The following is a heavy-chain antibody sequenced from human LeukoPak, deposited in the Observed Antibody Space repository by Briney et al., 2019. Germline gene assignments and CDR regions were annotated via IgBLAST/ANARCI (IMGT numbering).Heavy chain of an antibody. CDR2: ISGSGGST. J-gene: IGHJ4*02. CDR1: GFTFTSYA. Sequence: PGGSLRLSCAASGFTFTSYAMSWVRQAPGKGLEWVSTISGSGGSTYYADSVKGRFTISRDNAKNTLYLQMNSLRVEDTAIYYCVKVRGRARVGYFDYWGQGTLVTVSS. D-gene: IGHD1-26*01. V-gene: IGHV3-23*01. CDR3: VKVRGRARVGYFDY.